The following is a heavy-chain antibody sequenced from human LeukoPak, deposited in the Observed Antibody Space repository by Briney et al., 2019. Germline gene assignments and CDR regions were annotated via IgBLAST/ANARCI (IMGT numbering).Heavy chain of an antibody. CDR2: IIPIFGTA. J-gene: IGHJ3*02. V-gene: IGHV1-69*06. Sequence: GASVKVSCKASGGTFSGYAISWVRQAPGQGLEWMGGIIPIFGTANYAQKFQGRVTITADKSTSTAYMELSSLRSEDTAVYYCARALGSGYYYNDAFDIWGQGTMVTVSS. CDR1: GGTFSGYA. CDR3: ARALGSGYYYNDAFDI. D-gene: IGHD3-22*01.